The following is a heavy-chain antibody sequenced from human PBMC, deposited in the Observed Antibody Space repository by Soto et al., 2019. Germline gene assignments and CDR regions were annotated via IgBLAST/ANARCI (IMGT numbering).Heavy chain of an antibody. D-gene: IGHD1-26*01. V-gene: IGHV1-3*01. CDR1: GYTFTSYA. CDR3: AKARANIVGATFFDY. CDR2: INAGNGNT. J-gene: IGHJ4*02. Sequence: QVQLVQSGAEVKKPGASVKVSCKASGYTFTSYAMHWVRQAPGQRLEWMGWINAGNGNTKYSQKFQGRVTITRDTSASTAYMEPSSLRSEDTAVYYCAKARANIVGATFFDYWGQGTLVTVSS.